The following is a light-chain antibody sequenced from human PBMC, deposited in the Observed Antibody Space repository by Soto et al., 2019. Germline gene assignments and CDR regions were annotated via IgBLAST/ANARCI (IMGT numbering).Light chain of an antibody. CDR3: QQSKTFPLT. V-gene: IGKV1D-16*01. CDR2: GAS. J-gene: IGKJ4*01. CDR1: ERITNW. Sequence: PCSLSASVGDSVTITCRASERITNWLAWYQQKPGTAPKSLIYGASDLQSGVPSRFSGRGSGTDFSLTSSNLQPEDFATYYCQQSKTFPLTCGEGTKVEIK.